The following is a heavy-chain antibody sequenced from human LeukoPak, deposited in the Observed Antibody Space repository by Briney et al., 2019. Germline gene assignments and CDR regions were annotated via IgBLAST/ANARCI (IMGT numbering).Heavy chain of an antibody. V-gene: IGHV3-33*01. CDR1: GFTFSSYG. D-gene: IGHD5-18*01. J-gene: IGHJ4*02. Sequence: GRSLRLSCAASGFTFSSYGMRWVRQAPGKGLEWVAVIWYDGSNKYYADPLQGRFTISRDNSKNTLYLQMNSLRAEDTAVYYCARDTAMANFDYWGQGALVTVSS. CDR2: IWYDGSNK. CDR3: ARDTAMANFDY.